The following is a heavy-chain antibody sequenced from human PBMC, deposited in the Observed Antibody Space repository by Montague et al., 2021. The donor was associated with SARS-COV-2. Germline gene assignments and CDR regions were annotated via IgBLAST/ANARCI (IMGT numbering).Heavy chain of an antibody. D-gene: IGHD6-19*01. CDR2: TYSRSSFYN. CDR1: GDSVSSRTVA. V-gene: IGHV6-1*01. CDR3: ARQDTSGWLTFDY. Sequence: CAISGDSVSSRTVAWNWLRQSPSRGLEWLGRTYSRSSFYNDYALSVKSRLNIQPDSAKNHFSLQLTSVTPEDTAIYYCARQDTSGWLTFDYWGQGILVTVSS. J-gene: IGHJ4*02.